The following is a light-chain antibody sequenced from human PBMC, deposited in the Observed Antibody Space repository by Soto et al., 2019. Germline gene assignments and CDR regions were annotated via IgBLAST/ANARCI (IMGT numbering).Light chain of an antibody. V-gene: IGLV1-44*01. CDR3: PAWDDSLSGYV. J-gene: IGLJ1*01. CDR1: SSNIGSNT. Sequence: QSVLTQPPSASGTPGQRVTISCSGSSSNIGSNTVNWYQQLPGTTPKLLLYSNNQRPSGVPDRFSGSKSGTSASLAISGLQSEDEADYYCPAWDDSLSGYVFGTGTKLTVL. CDR2: SNN.